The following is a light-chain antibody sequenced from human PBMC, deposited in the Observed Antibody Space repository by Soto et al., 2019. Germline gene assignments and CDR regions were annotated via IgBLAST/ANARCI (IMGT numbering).Light chain of an antibody. CDR2: KAS. J-gene: IGKJ1*01. CDR1: QSISSW. V-gene: IGKV1-5*03. CDR3: QQYYSYPWT. Sequence: DIQMTQSPSTLSASVGDRVTITCRASQSISSWLAWYQQKPGKAPKGLIYKASTLESGAQSRFSGSGSGTEFTLTIRSLQPDEFATYYCQQYYSYPWTVGQGTKVDI.